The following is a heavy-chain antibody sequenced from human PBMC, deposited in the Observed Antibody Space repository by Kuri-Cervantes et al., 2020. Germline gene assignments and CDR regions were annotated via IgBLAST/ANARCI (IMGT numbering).Heavy chain of an antibody. J-gene: IGHJ5*01. CDR2: ISSSSSYI. D-gene: IGHD3-10*01. Sequence: GESLKISCAASGFTFSSYSMNWVRQAPGKGLEWVSSISSSSSYIYYADSVKGRFTISRDNSKNTLYLQMNSLRAEDTAVYYCARKAYGPGYYYADSWGQGTLVTVSS. CDR3: ARKAYGPGYYYADS. V-gene: IGHV3-21*01. CDR1: GFTFSSYS.